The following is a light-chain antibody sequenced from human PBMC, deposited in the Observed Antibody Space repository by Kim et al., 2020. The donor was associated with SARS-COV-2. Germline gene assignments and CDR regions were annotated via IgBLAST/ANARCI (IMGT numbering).Light chain of an antibody. V-gene: IGKV1-33*01. CDR1: QDINSF. Sequence: GSVGDRVTITGQASQDINSFINWYQQTPGKAPKLLMYDASNLETGVPSRFSGSGSGTHFTFTISSLQPEDIATYYCQQHDNLPITFGQGTRLEIK. J-gene: IGKJ5*01. CDR2: DAS. CDR3: QQHDNLPIT.